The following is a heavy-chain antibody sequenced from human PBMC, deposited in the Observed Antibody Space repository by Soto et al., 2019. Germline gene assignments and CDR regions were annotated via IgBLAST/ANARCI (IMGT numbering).Heavy chain of an antibody. V-gene: IGHV3-72*01. CDR2: TSNKANSYTT. CDR1: GFTFSDHY. J-gene: IGHJ4*02. CDR3: VRVRGGGTYHFDY. D-gene: IGHD3-10*01. Sequence: EVQLVESGGGLVQPGGSLRLSCAASGFTFSDHYMDWVRQAPRKGLEWVGRTSNKANSYTTEYAASVKGRFTISRDDSKNSLYLQMNSLKTDDTAVYYCVRVRGGGTYHFDYWGQGTLVTVSS.